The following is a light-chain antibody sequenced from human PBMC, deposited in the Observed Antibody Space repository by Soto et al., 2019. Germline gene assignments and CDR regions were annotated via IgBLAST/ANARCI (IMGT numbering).Light chain of an antibody. V-gene: IGKV3-11*01. J-gene: IGKJ1*01. Sequence: EIVLTQSPATLSLSPGERATLSCRASQSVSSYLAWYQQKPGQAPRLLIYDASNRATGIPARFSGSGSGTYFSFSISSLEPEYFAVYYWQHGMTFGQGTKVDIK. CDR2: DAS. CDR1: QSVSSY. CDR3: QHGMT.